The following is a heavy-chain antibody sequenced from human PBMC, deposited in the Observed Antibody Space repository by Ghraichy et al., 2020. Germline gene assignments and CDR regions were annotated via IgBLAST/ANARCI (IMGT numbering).Heavy chain of an antibody. J-gene: IGHJ4*02. V-gene: IGHV4-39*01. Sequence: GSLSLTCTVSGGSISSSSYYWGWIRQPPGKGLEWIGSIYYSGSTYYNPSLKSRVTISVDTSKNQFSLKLSSVTAADTAVYYCARLRGYYFDYWGQGTLVTVSS. CDR3: ARLRGYYFDY. CDR1: GGSISSSSYY. D-gene: IGHD4-23*01. CDR2: IYYSGST.